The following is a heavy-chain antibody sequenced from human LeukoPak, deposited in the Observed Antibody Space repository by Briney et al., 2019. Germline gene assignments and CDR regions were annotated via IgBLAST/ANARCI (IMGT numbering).Heavy chain of an antibody. CDR1: GFIFSDYY. V-gene: IGHV3-11*01. CDR3: AIYYDSSGSIDH. Sequence: GGSLRLTCAASGFIFSDYYMTWIRQTPGKGLEWLSYISDSGSTINYADSVKGRLTISRDNAKKSLFLQMNSLRAEDTAVYYCAIYYDSSGSIDHWGQGTLVTVSS. D-gene: IGHD3-22*01. CDR2: ISDSGSTI. J-gene: IGHJ4*02.